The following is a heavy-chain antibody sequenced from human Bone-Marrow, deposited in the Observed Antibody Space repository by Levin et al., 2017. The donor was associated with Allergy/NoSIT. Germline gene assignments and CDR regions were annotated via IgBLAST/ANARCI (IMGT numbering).Heavy chain of an antibody. Sequence: ASVKVSCKVTGNTLTKVSVHWVRQAPGKGLEWMGGFDPDDGKTVYAQKFQGRVTMIEDTSTDTAYMEVSSLTSEDTAVYYCATNRLQYLRPYYYGMDVWGQGTTVTVSS. CDR1: GNTLTKVS. J-gene: IGHJ6*02. D-gene: IGHD4-11*01. CDR3: ATNRLQYLRPYYYGMDV. CDR2: FDPDDGKT. V-gene: IGHV1-24*01.